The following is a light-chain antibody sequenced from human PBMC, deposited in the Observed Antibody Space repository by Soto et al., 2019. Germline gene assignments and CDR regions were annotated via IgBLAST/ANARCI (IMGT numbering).Light chain of an antibody. Sequence: QSALTQPASVSGSPGQSLTISCTGTSSDGGGYKYVSWYQQHPDKAPKLIIFEVSNRPSGISSRFSGSKSGNTASLTISGLQAEDEADYYGASYTSSSTSVIFGRGTKLTVL. V-gene: IGLV2-14*01. CDR3: ASYTSSSTSVI. J-gene: IGLJ2*01. CDR2: EVS. CDR1: SSDGGGYKY.